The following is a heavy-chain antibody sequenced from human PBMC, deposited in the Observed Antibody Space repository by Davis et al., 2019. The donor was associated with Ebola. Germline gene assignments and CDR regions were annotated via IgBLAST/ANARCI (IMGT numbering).Heavy chain of an antibody. CDR3: ARQGGPETTLDS. J-gene: IGHJ4*02. Sequence: GSLRLSCTVSGGSISSPAYYWGWFRQPPGKGLEWIGSMAYSGSTSNNPSLKSRATISIDTSKNHFSLRLTSVTAADTAVYYCARQGGPETTLDSWGRGMLVTVSS. D-gene: IGHD1-14*01. CDR1: GGSISSPAYY. V-gene: IGHV4-39*01. CDR2: MAYSGST.